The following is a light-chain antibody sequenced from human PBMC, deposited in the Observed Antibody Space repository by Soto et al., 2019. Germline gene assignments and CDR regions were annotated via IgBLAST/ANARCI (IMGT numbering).Light chain of an antibody. CDR2: EVN. J-gene: IGLJ1*01. CDR3: SSYTSSNTLYV. CDR1: SSDVGGYNR. V-gene: IGLV2-18*02. Sequence: QSVLTQPPSVSGSPGQSVTISCTGTSSDVGGYNRVSWYQQPPGTAPKLIIYEVNNRPSGVPDRFSGSKSGNTASLTISGLQAQDEADYYCSSYTSSNTLYVFGTGTKLTVL.